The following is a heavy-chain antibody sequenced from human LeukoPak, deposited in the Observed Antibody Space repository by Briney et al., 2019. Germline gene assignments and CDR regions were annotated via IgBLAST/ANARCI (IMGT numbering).Heavy chain of an antibody. CDR2: IYTGGTT. V-gene: IGHV3-53*01. CDR1: GFTVSGTH. CDR3: ARDQAPSGGGLDL. J-gene: IGHJ5*02. Sequence: GGSLRLSCAASGFTVSGTHMSWVRQAPGKGLEWVSAIYTGGTTSYSDPVEGRFTISRDKSKNTPYLQMDGLRVRHTPVYYCARDQAPSGGGLDLWGQGTLVTVSS. D-gene: IGHD3-16*01.